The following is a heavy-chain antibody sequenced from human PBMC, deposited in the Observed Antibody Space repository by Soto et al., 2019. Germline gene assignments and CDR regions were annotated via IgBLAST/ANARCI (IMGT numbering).Heavy chain of an antibody. Sequence: SETLSLTCAVSGGSISSSNWWSWVRQPPGKGLEWIGEIYHSGSTNYNPSLKSRVTISVDKSKNQFSLKLSSVTAADTAVYYCARDPGAAAGTRDDYWGQGTLVTVSS. CDR3: ARDPGAAAGTRDDY. V-gene: IGHV4-4*02. J-gene: IGHJ4*02. D-gene: IGHD6-13*01. CDR1: GGSISSSNW. CDR2: IYHSGST.